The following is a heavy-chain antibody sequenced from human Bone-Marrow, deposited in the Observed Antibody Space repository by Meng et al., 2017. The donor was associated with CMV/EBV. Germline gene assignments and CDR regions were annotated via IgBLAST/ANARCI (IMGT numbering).Heavy chain of an antibody. CDR1: GFTFSSDS. CDR3: ARDVYCSGGSCPYYYYYYGMDV. J-gene: IGHJ6*02. V-gene: IGHV3-21*01. D-gene: IGHD2-15*01. CDR2: ISSSSSYI. Sequence: GGSLRLSCAASGFTFSSDSMNWVRQAPGKGLEWVSSISSSSSYIYYADSVKGRFTISRDNAKNSLYLQMNSLRAEDTAVYYCARDVYCSGGSCPYYYYYYGMDVWGQGTTVTVSS.